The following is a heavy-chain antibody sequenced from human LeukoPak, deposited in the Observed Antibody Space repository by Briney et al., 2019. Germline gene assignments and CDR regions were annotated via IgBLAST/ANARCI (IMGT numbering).Heavy chain of an antibody. Sequence: SETLSLTCTVSGVSISRSSYYWGWIRQPPGKGLEWIGSIYYSGTTYSNPSLKSRVTISVDTSKNQFSLKLRSVTAADTAVYYCARQNDRSHDYWGQGTLVTVSS. J-gene: IGHJ4*02. CDR3: ARQNDRSHDY. CDR2: IYYSGTT. V-gene: IGHV4-39*01. D-gene: IGHD1-1*01. CDR1: GVSISRSSYY.